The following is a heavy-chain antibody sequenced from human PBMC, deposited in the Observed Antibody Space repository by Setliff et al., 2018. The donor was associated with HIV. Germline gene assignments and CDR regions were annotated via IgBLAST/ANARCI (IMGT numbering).Heavy chain of an antibody. CDR2: IYYSGTT. J-gene: IGHJ5*02. V-gene: IGHV4-39*01. D-gene: IGHD2-15*01. CDR1: GASVNSNNYY. Sequence: SETLSLTCTVSGASVNSNNYYWGWIRQPPGKGLEWIASIYYSGTTYYNPSLKSRVTISVDTSKNQFSLKLSSVTAADTAVYYCARHHYSNWFDPWGQGTLVTVSS. CDR3: ARHHYSNWFDP.